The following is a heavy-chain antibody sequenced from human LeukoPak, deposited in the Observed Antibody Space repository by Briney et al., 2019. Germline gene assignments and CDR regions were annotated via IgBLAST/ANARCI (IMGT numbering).Heavy chain of an antibody. Sequence: GESLKISCKGSGYSFTSYWIGWVRQMPGKGLEWMGIIYPGDSDTRYSPSFQGQVTISADKSISTAYLQWSSLKASGTAMYYCARQGESVGATKGFDYWGQGTLVTVSS. J-gene: IGHJ4*02. D-gene: IGHD1-26*01. CDR2: IYPGDSDT. V-gene: IGHV5-51*01. CDR3: ARQGESVGATKGFDY. CDR1: GYSFTSYW.